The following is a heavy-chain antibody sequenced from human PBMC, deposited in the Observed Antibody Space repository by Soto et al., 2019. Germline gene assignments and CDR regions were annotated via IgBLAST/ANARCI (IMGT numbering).Heavy chain of an antibody. V-gene: IGHV4-34*01. Sequence: PSETLSLACAVYGGCVCGYDCSWILQPPGKGLEWIGEINHSGSTNYNPSLKSLVTISVDTSKNQFSLKLSCVTAADTAVYYCARGYSSSWYLFSWFDPWGQGTLVTVSS. CDR3: ARGYSSSWYLFSWFDP. J-gene: IGHJ5*02. CDR2: INHSGST. D-gene: IGHD6-13*01. CDR1: GGCVCGYD.